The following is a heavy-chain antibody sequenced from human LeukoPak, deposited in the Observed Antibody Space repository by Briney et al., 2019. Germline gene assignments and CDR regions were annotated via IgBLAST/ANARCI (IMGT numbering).Heavy chain of an antibody. CDR1: GGSISSNYW. D-gene: IGHD5-12*01. J-gene: IGHJ4*02. Sequence: SETLSLTCTVSGGSISSNYWGWIRQPPGKGLEWIGEIYHTGSTNYNPSLKSRVTISVDKSENQFTLRLSSVTAADTAVYYCASRGYSGYDRDYWGQGTLVTVSS. CDR3: ASRGYSGYDRDY. V-gene: IGHV4-59*12. CDR2: IYHTGST.